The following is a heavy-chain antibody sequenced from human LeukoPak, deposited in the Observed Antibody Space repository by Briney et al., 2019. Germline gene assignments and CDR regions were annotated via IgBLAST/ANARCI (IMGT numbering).Heavy chain of an antibody. J-gene: IGHJ6*02. V-gene: IGHV4-59*01. D-gene: IGHD5-18*01. Sequence: PSETLSLTCTVSGVSISSYYWSWIRQPPGKGLEWLGYIYYSGSTNYNPSLKSRVTISVDTSKNQFSLKLSSVTAADTAVYYCARGIQLWPSYYYYGMDVWGQGTTVTVSS. CDR1: GVSISSYY. CDR3: ARGIQLWPSYYYYGMDV. CDR2: IYYSGST.